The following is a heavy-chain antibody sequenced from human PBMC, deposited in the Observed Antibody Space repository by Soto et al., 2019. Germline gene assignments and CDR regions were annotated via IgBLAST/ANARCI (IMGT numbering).Heavy chain of an antibody. J-gene: IGHJ4*02. CDR2: IYYSGST. CDR1: GGSISSSSYY. D-gene: IGHD1-7*01. Sequence: QLQLQESGPGLVKPSETLSLTCTVSGGSISSSSYYWGWIRQPPGKGLEWIGSIYYSGSTYYNPSLKSRVTISVDTSKNQFSLKLSSVTAADTAVYYCARLDWNYAGSFDYWGQGTLVTVSS. CDR3: ARLDWNYAGSFDY. V-gene: IGHV4-39*01.